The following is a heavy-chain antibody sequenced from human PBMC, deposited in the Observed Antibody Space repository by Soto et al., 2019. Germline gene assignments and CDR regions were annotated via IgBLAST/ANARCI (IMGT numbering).Heavy chain of an antibody. J-gene: IGHJ6*02. Sequence: GASVKVSCKVSGYTLTELSMHWVRQAPGKGLEWMGGFDPEDGETIYAQKFQGRVTMTEDTSTDTAYMELSSLRSEDTAVYYCATGIAYCGGDCYTYYYYGMDVWGQGTTVTVSS. CDR3: ATGIAYCGGDCYTYYYYGMDV. CDR1: GYTLTELS. CDR2: FDPEDGET. D-gene: IGHD2-21*02. V-gene: IGHV1-24*01.